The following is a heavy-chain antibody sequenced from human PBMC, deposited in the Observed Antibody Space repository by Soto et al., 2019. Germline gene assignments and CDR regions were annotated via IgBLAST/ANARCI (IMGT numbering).Heavy chain of an antibody. Sequence: QLVQSGAEVKKPGSSVKVSCKASGGQFSTYAISWVRQAPGQGLEWMGGIIPIFGTANYAQRFLGRVTISADDSTSTAYMELRSLTSDDTAVYYCAKALTMASPNWFDPWGQGTQVTVSS. CDR2: IIPIFGTA. D-gene: IGHD3-10*01. CDR1: GGQFSTYA. CDR3: AKALTMASPNWFDP. J-gene: IGHJ5*02. V-gene: IGHV1-69*01.